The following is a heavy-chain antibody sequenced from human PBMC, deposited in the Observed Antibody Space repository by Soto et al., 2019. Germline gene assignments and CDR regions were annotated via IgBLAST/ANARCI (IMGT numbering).Heavy chain of an antibody. D-gene: IGHD3-22*01. CDR2: ISYDGSNK. CDR3: AKDRRVVVITWSLIDY. V-gene: IGHV3-30*18. Sequence: QVQLVESGGGVVQPGRSLRLSCAASGFTFSSYGMHWVRQAPGKGLEWVAVISYDGSNKYYADSVKGRFTISRDNSKNTLYLQMNSLRAEDTAVYYCAKDRRVVVITWSLIDYWGQGTLVTVSS. CDR1: GFTFSSYG. J-gene: IGHJ4*02.